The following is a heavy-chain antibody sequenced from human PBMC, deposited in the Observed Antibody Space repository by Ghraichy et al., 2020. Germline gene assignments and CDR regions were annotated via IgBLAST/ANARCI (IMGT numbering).Heavy chain of an antibody. J-gene: IGHJ5*02. V-gene: IGHV4-34*01. D-gene: IGHD3-16*02. CDR2: INHSGST. CDR1: GGSFSGYY. Sequence: SETLSLTCAVYGGSFSGYYWSWIRQPPGKGLEWIGEINHSGSTNYNPSLKSRVTISVDTSKNQFSLKLSSVTAADTAVYYCARGVVDYVWGSYRSPYRFDPWGQGTLVTVSS. CDR3: ARGVVDYVWGSYRSPYRFDP.